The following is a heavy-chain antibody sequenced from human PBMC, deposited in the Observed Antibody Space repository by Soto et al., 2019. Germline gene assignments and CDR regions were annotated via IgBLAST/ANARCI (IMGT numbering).Heavy chain of an antibody. CDR2: ITGTTATT. CDR3: ANAGLTVNYCFDS. V-gene: IGHV3-23*01. Sequence: EVQLLESGGGLVQPGGSLRLSCAASGFTFTNYAMRWVRQAPGKGLVWVSTITGTTATTYYADSVKGRFTISRDTSKNTVYLQMNSLRADDTALYFCANAGLTVNYCFDSCGLGTLVTVSS. D-gene: IGHD4-17*01. J-gene: IGHJ4*02. CDR1: GFTFTNYA.